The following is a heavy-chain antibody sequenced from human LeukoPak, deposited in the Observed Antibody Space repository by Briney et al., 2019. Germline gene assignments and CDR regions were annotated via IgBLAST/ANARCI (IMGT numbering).Heavy chain of an antibody. CDR3: AREYYYDSSGYSDPFDY. Sequence: SVKASCKASGGTFSSYAISWVRQAPGQGLEWMGRIIPILGIANYAQKFQGRVTITADKSTSTAYMELSSLRSEDTAVYYCAREYYYDSSGYSDPFDYWGQGTLVTVSS. CDR2: IIPILGIA. D-gene: IGHD3-22*01. J-gene: IGHJ4*02. CDR1: GGTFSSYA. V-gene: IGHV1-69*04.